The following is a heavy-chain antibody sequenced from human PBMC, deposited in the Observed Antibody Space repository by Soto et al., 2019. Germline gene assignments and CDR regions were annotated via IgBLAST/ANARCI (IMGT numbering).Heavy chain of an antibody. V-gene: IGHV1-2*02. D-gene: IGHD2-2*01. CDR2: INSNTGGT. J-gene: IGHJ4*02. CDR1: GYTFTGYY. Sequence: QVQLVQSGAEVKKPGTSVKVSCKASGYTFTGYYTHWVRQAPGQGLEWMGWINSNTGGTNYAQKFQCKVTMTRDTSISTAYMELNSLRSDDTAVYYCARGGYQLLYYFDYWGQGTLVTVSS. CDR3: ARGGYQLLYYFDY.